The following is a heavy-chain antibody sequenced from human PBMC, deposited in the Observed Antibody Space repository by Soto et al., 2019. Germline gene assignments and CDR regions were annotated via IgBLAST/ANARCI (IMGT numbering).Heavy chain of an antibody. D-gene: IGHD2-2*01. V-gene: IGHV5-51*01. CDR1: GYSFITHW. Sequence: GESLKISCQGSGYSFITHWIAWVLQMPGKGLEWMGIIYPGDSDTRYSPSFQGQVTFSADKSISTAYLQWSSLEASDTAMYFCARPTYCSSTSCSPFDYWGQGTLVTVSS. CDR3: ARPTYCSSTSCSPFDY. CDR2: IYPGDSDT. J-gene: IGHJ4*02.